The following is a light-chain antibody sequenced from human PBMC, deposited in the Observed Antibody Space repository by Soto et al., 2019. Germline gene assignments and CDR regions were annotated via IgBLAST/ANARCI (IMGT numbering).Light chain of an antibody. J-gene: IGKJ3*01. CDR1: QDISNY. Sequence: DIQMTQSPSSLSASVGDRVTITCQASQDISNYLNWYQQKPGKAPKFLIYDASNLETGVPSRFSGSGSGTDFTFTISSLQPEDIATYYCQQYDNLPLSFGPGTKVDI. CDR2: DAS. CDR3: QQYDNLPLS. V-gene: IGKV1-33*01.